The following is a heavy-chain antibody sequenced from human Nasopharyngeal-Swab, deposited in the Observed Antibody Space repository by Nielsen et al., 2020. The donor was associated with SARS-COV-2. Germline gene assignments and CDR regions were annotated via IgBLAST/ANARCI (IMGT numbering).Heavy chain of an antibody. CDR3: ARDVTSYYYDNSDYYRDF. CDR2: INPNSGDT. CDR1: GYTFADYY. J-gene: IGHJ4*02. D-gene: IGHD3-22*01. Sequence: ASVKVSCKAAGYTFADYYIQWVRPAPGQGLEWMGRINPNSGDTNYAQKLQGRVTMTRDTSIRTAYMELSRLRSDDTAVYYCARDVTSYYYDNSDYYRDFWGQGTLVTVSS. V-gene: IGHV1-2*06.